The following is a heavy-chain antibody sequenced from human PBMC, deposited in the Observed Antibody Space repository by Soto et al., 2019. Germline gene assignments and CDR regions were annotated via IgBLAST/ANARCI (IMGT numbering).Heavy chain of an antibody. J-gene: IGHJ4*02. CDR3: AGGYRNLDQ. D-gene: IGHD2-2*02. Sequence: EVQLVESGGGLVKPGGSLRLSCAASGFTFSSNTMNWVRQAPGKGLEWVSSISSSSNYIYYADSVKGRFTISRDNAKNALYLQMNSLRAEDAAVYFCAGGYRNLDQWGQGTLVAVSS. V-gene: IGHV3-21*01. CDR2: ISSSSNYI. CDR1: GFTFSSNT.